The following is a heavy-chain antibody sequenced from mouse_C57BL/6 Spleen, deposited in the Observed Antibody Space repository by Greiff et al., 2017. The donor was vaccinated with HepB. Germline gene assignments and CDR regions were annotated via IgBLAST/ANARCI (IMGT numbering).Heavy chain of an antibody. J-gene: IGHJ4*01. CDR1: GYSITSGYY. V-gene: IGHV3-6*01. Sequence: EVKLQESGPGLVKPSQSLSLTCSVTGYSITSGYYWNWIRQFPGNKLEWMGYISYDGSNNYNPSLKNRISITRDTSKNQFFLKLNSVTTEDTATYYCARVEDYTPLAMDYWGQGTSVTVSS. D-gene: IGHD2-12*01. CDR2: ISYDGSN. CDR3: ARVEDYTPLAMDY.